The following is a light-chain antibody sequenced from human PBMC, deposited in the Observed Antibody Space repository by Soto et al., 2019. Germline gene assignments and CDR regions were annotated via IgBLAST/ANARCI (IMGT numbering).Light chain of an antibody. CDR1: QSVSGN. J-gene: IGKJ5*01. V-gene: IGKV3-15*01. CDR3: QQYNYRPPA. Sequence: EIVMTQSPATLSVSPGERAALSCRASQSVSGNLAWYQQTPGQAPRLLIYGASTRATGIPARFSGSGFGTEFTLNISSMKSEDFAVYYCQQYNYRPPAFGQGTRLELK. CDR2: GAS.